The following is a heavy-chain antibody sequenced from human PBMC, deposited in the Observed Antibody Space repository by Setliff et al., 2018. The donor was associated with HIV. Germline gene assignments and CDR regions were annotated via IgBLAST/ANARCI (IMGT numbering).Heavy chain of an antibody. CDR2: IYYSGST. D-gene: IGHD3-10*01. CDR3: ARVVDYGSGGWSDP. J-gene: IGHJ5*02. V-gene: IGHV4-39*07. Sequence: SETLSLTCTVSGGSISSGSYYWSWIRQPAGKGLEWIGSIYYSGSTYYNPSLKSRITISVDTSKNQFSLRLSSVTAADTAVYYCARVVDYGSGGWSDPWGQGTLVTVSS. CDR1: GGSISSGSYY.